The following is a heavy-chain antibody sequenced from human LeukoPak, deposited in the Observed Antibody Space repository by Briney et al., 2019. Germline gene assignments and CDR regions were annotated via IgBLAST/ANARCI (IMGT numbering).Heavy chain of an antibody. CDR3: ASSAAAYGHVWGNYRPIDY. V-gene: IGHV1-69*05. CDR2: IIPIFGTA. CDR1: GGTFNNYA. Sequence: SVKVSCKASGGTFNNYAINWVRQAPGQGLQWMGGIIPIFGTANYAQKFQGRVTITTDESTSTAYMELGSLRSEDTAVYYCASSAAAYGHVWGNYRPIDYWGQGTLVTVSS. D-gene: IGHD3-16*02. J-gene: IGHJ4*02.